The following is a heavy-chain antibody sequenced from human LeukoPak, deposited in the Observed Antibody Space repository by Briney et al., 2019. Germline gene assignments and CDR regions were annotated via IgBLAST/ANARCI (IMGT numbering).Heavy chain of an antibody. V-gene: IGHV1-8*02. CDR3: ARGFVIRGVPSDY. Sequence: ASVKVSCKASGYTFTCYYIHWVRQAPGQGLEWMGWMNPNSGNTGYAQKFQGRVTMTRNTSISTAYMELSSLRSEDTAVYYCARGFVIRGVPSDYWGQGTLVTVSS. J-gene: IGHJ4*02. D-gene: IGHD3-10*01. CDR2: MNPNSGNT. CDR1: GYTFTCYY.